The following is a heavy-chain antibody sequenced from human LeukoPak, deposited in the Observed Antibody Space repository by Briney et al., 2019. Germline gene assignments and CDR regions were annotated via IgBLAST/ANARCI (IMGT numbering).Heavy chain of an antibody. CDR1: GFTFSSYA. V-gene: IGHV3-23*01. J-gene: IGHJ4*02. D-gene: IGHD3-10*01. Sequence: GGSLRLSCAASGFTFSSYAMSWVRQAPGKGLEWVSAISGSGGSTYYADSVKGRFTISRDNSKNTLYLQMNSLRAADTAVYYCARAQGTMVRGVITGYWGQGTLVTVSS. CDR2: ISGSGGST. CDR3: ARAQGTMVRGVITGY.